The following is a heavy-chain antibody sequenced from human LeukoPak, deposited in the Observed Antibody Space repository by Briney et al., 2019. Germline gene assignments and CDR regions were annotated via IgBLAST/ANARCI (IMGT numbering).Heavy chain of an antibody. CDR3: ARDQGGGYETETPFDY. Sequence: PGGSLRLSCATSGFTFSSYGMHWVRQAPGKGLEWVAVIWYDGSNKYYADSVKGRFTISRDNAKNSLYLQMNSLRAEDTAVYYCARDQGGGYETETPFDYWGQGTLVTVSS. CDR1: GFTFSSYG. D-gene: IGHD5-12*01. J-gene: IGHJ4*02. V-gene: IGHV3-33*01. CDR2: IWYDGSNK.